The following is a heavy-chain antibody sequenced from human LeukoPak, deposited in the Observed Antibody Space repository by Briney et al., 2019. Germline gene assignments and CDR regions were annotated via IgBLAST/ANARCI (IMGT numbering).Heavy chain of an antibody. CDR1: GFTFSSYE. CDR2: IGSSGTTK. Sequence: GGSLRLSCAASGFTFSSYEMNWVRQAPGKGLEWVSYIGSSGTTKDYADSVKGRFTISRDNAKDSLYLQMDSLRAEDTAVYYCARDRRLDLWGQGTLVTVSS. V-gene: IGHV3-48*03. CDR3: ARDRRLDL. J-gene: IGHJ5*02.